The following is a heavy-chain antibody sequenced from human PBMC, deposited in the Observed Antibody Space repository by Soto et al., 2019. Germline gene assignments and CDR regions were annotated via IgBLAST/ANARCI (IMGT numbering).Heavy chain of an antibody. V-gene: IGHV3-23*01. J-gene: IGHJ6*03. CDR2: ITASDGST. Sequence: GGSLRLSCTASGFTFSTYAMTWVRQAPGKGLEWVSTITASDGSTFYADSVKGRFTISRDNSKDTLYLQIINLRAEDTAVYYCARLRYSKSANYLGVWGKGTTVTVSS. CDR3: ARLRYSKSANYLGV. D-gene: IGHD6-13*01. CDR1: GFTFSTYA.